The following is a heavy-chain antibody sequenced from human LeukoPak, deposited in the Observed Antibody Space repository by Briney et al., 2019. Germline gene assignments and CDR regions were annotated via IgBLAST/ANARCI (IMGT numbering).Heavy chain of an antibody. CDR1: GFTFSTYA. D-gene: IGHD2-2*03. CDR3: TKRSMDGY. Sequence: GGSLRLSCAASGFTFSTYAMSWVRQAPGKGLEWVLAISGSGGSTYYADSVKGRFTISRDNSKNTLSLQMTSLRAEDTAVYYCTKRSMDGYWGQGTLVTVSS. J-gene: IGHJ4*02. CDR2: ISGSGGST. V-gene: IGHV3-23*01.